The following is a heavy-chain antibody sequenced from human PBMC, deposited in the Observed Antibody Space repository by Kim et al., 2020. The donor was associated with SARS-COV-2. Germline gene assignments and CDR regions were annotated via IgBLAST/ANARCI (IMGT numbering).Heavy chain of an antibody. V-gene: IGHV3-13*01. CDR2: IGTAGDT. D-gene: IGHD3-22*01. CDR3: ARAPPSWYYYDSSGRPTNYFDY. Sequence: GGSLRLSCAASGFTFSSYDMHWVRQATGKGLEWVSAIGTAGDTYYPGSVKGRFTISRENAKNSLYLQMNSLRAGDTAVYYCARAPPSWYYYDSSGRPTNYFDYWGQGTLVTVSS. CDR1: GFTFSSYD. J-gene: IGHJ4*02.